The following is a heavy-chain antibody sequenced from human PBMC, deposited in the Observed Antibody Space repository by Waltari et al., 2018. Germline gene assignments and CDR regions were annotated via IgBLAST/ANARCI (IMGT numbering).Heavy chain of an antibody. Sequence: VPRFSSGGGVVPPGRSLRLSCAASGFPFRRSGLTWVRAAPGKGREGGAGRAEEGRKKDEADAGKGRGTSARDKEKNTRERQRNSRRAEDTAGEDGEKGRRESSSGPGDWGQGTLVTVSS. CDR3: EKGRRESSSGPGD. CDR1: GFPFRRSG. J-gene: IGHJ4*02. V-gene: IGHV3-30*18. CDR2: RAEEGRKK. D-gene: IGHD6-13*01.